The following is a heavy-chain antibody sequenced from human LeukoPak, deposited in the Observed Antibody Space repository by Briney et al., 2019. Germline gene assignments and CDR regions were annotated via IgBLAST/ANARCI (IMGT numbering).Heavy chain of an antibody. V-gene: IGHV3-49*03. CDR2: IRSKAYGGTT. Sequence: GGSLRLSCTASGFTFGDYAMSWFRQAPGKGLEWVGFIRSKAYGGTTEYAASVKGRFTISRDDSKGIAYLQMDSLKTEDTAVYYCTTSTGGHYYYGMDVWGQGTTVTVSS. D-gene: IGHD4-23*01. CDR1: GFTFGDYA. CDR3: TTSTGGHYYYGMDV. J-gene: IGHJ6*02.